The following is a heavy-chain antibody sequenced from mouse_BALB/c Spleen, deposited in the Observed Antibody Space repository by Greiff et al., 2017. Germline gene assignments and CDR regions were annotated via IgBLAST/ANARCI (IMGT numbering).Heavy chain of an antibody. CDR3: ARSTYYGYSPFDY. D-gene: IGHD2-3*01. CDR2: IYPGDGDT. Sequence: QVQLQQSGAELVRPGSSVKISCKASGYAFSSYWMNWVKQRPGQGLEWIGQIYPGDGDTNYNEKFKGKATLTADKSSSTAYMQLSSLTSDDSAVYFCARSTYYGYSPFDYWGQGTLVTVSA. CDR1: GYAFSSYW. J-gene: IGHJ3*01. V-gene: IGHV1-80*01.